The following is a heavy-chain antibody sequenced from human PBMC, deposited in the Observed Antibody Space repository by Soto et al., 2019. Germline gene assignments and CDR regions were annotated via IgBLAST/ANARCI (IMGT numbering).Heavy chain of an antibody. CDR2: IYYSGST. J-gene: IGHJ3*02. CDR3: ARDYSGRAFDI. D-gene: IGHD3-10*01. CDR1: GGSISSYY. Sequence: SETLSLTCTVSGGSISSYYWSWIRQPPGKGLEWIGYIYYSGSTNYNPSLKSRVTISVDTSKNQFSLKLSSVTVADTAVYYCARDYSGRAFDIWGQGTMVTVSS. V-gene: IGHV4-59*01.